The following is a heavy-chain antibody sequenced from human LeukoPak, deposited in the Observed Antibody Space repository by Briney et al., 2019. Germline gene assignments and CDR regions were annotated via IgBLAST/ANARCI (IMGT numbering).Heavy chain of an antibody. D-gene: IGHD3-9*01. J-gene: IGHJ4*02. Sequence: GGSLRLSCAASGFTFSSYGMHWVRQAPGRGLEWVAFISYDGSIKKYADSVKGRFTISRDNSKNTLYLQMNSLRAEDTAVYYCAKDDGDILTGYSSADYWGQGTLVTVSS. CDR3: AKDDGDILTGYSSADY. CDR2: ISYDGSIK. CDR1: GFTFSSYG. V-gene: IGHV3-30*18.